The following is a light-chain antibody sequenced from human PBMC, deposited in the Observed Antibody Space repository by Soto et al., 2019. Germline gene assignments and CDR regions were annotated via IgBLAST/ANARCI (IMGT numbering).Light chain of an antibody. V-gene: IGLV1-40*01. J-gene: IGLJ2*01. CDR1: SSTIGAGFD. Sequence: QSVLTQPPSVSGAPGQRVTISCTGSSSTIGAGFDVNWYQQLPGTAPKLLIYGDTNRPSGVPDRFSGSKSGTSASLVITGLQAEDEADYYCQSYDTALSVYVVFGGGTKVTVL. CDR3: QSYDTALSVYVV. CDR2: GDT.